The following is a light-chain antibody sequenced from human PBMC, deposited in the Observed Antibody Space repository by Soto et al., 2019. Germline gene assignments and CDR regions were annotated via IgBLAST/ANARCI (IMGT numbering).Light chain of an antibody. CDR1: QSVSSD. Sequence: EKVLTQSPATLSVSPGERATLSCRASQSVSSDLAWYQQKPGQAPRLLIYGASTRATGVPARFSGSGSETEFTLTITSLQSEDFAVYYCQHYDSWPPLFGPGTIVDIK. J-gene: IGKJ3*01. V-gene: IGKV3-15*01. CDR2: GAS. CDR3: QHYDSWPPL.